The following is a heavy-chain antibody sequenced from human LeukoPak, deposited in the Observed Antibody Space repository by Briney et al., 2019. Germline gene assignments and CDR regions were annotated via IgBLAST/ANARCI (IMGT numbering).Heavy chain of an antibody. D-gene: IGHD3-3*01. CDR2: IYYSGST. CDR1: GGSISSSSYY. J-gene: IGHJ6*03. V-gene: IGHV4-39*07. Sequence: ASETLSLTCTVSGGSISSSSYYWGWIRQPPGKGLEWIGSIYYSGSTYYNPSLKSRVTTSVDTSKNQFSLKLSSVTAADTAVYYCARATYYDFWSGYIYYYYYMDVWGKGTTVTVSS. CDR3: ARATYYDFWSGYIYYYYYMDV.